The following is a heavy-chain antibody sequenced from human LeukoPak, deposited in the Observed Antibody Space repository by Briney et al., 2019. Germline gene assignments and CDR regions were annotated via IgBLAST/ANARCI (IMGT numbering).Heavy chain of an antibody. CDR1: GGTFSSYA. CDR3: ARTGFGELLHPDYYYYYMDV. D-gene: IGHD3-10*01. Sequence: ASVKVSCKASGGTFSSYAISWVRQAPGQGLEWMGGIIPIFGTANYAQKFQGRVTITADESTSTAYMELSSLRSEDTAVYYCARTGFGELLHPDYYYYYMDVWGKGTTVTIS. CDR2: IIPIFGTA. J-gene: IGHJ6*03. V-gene: IGHV1-69*13.